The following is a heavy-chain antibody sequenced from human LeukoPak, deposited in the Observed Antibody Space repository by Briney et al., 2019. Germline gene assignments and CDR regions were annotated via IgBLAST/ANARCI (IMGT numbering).Heavy chain of an antibody. CDR1: GYTFTGYY. CDR3: ARVSLFRSPQDY. Sequence: ASVKVSCKASGYTFTGYYMHWVRQAPGQGLEWMGWINPNSGGTNYAQKFQGRVTMTRDTSISTAYMELSRLRSDDTAVYYCARVSLFRSPQDYWGQGTLVTVSS. CDR2: INPNSGGT. D-gene: IGHD3-3*01. V-gene: IGHV1-2*02. J-gene: IGHJ4*02.